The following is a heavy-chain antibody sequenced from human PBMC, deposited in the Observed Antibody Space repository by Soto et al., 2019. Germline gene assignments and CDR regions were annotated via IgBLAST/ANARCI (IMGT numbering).Heavy chain of an antibody. V-gene: IGHV1-46*01. CDR1: GYDFTDHY. Sequence: ASVKVSCKASGYDFTDHYIHWVRQAPGQGLEWMGIINPDGGSTRYSQQFQARITMTRDTSTSTVYMELSSLRSEDTAVYYCARAHRGGVIIVITSAQIDYWGQGTLVTVSS. CDR2: INPDGGST. CDR3: ARAHRGGVIIVITSAQIDY. J-gene: IGHJ4*02. D-gene: IGHD3-10*01.